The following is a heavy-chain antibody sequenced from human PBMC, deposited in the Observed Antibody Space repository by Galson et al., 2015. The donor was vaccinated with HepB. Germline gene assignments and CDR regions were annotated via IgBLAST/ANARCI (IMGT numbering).Heavy chain of an antibody. J-gene: IGHJ3*02. Sequence: SVKVSCKASGGTFSSYAISWVRQAPGQGLEWMGGIIPILGIANYAQKFQGRVTITADKSTSTAYMELSSLRSEDTAVYYCARWTGGYSGYDYGDDAFDIRGQGTMVTVSS. CDR1: GGTFSSYA. D-gene: IGHD5-12*01. CDR3: ARWTGGYSGYDYGDDAFDI. CDR2: IIPILGIA. V-gene: IGHV1-69*10.